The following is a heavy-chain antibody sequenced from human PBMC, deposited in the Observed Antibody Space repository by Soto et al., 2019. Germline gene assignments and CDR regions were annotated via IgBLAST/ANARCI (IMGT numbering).Heavy chain of an antibody. D-gene: IGHD1-20*01. CDR2: ISVSDAFI. J-gene: IGHJ4*02. CDR1: GFNVGAFA. Sequence: GGSLILSCAASGFNVGAFAVNWVRQAPGKGLEWVSGISVSDAFIYYADSVRGRFSISRDASENILYLQMNSLRVDDTALYYCTRETVAGITGLDYWGPGTLVTVSS. V-gene: IGHV3-23*01. CDR3: TRETVAGITGLDY.